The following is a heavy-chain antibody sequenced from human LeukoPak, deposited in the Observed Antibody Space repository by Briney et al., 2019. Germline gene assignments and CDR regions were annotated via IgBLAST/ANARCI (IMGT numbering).Heavy chain of an antibody. D-gene: IGHD5-24*01. CDR2: IYYSGSA. Sequence: PSQTLSLTCTVSGGSIRSGDYYWSRIRQPPGKGLEWIGYIYYSGSAYYNPSLNSRVTISVDMSKNQFSLRLNSATAADTAVYYCARVHRDGYSYFYHYFDYWGQGTLVTVS. CDR3: ARVHRDGYSYFYHYFDY. J-gene: IGHJ4*02. V-gene: IGHV4-30-4*01. CDR1: GGSIRSGDYY.